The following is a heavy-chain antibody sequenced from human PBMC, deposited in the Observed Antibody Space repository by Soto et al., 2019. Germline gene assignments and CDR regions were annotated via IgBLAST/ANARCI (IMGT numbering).Heavy chain of an antibody. CDR1: GGSISSSNW. D-gene: IGHD3-10*01. CDR2: IYHSGNS. J-gene: IGHJ4*02. CDR3: ARGKSEYYYGSGSPFDY. V-gene: IGHV4-4*02. Sequence: PSETLSLTCAVSGGSISSSNWWSWARQPPGRGLEWIGEIYHSGNSNYNPSLKSRVTISVDTSKNQFSLKLSSVTAADTAVYYCARGKSEYYYGSGSPFDYWGQGTLVTVSS.